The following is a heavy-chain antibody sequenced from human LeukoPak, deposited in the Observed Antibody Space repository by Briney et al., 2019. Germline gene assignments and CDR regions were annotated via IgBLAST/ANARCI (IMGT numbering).Heavy chain of an antibody. D-gene: IGHD3-3*01. V-gene: IGHV3-30*18. Sequence: PGGSLRLSCAASGFTFSTFDLHWVRQAPGKGLEWVALISYDGSNEYYADSVKGRFAISRDNSKNTLFLQSNSLRAEDTAIYYCAKGLTYNFWSGPIDYWGQGTLVTVSS. CDR2: ISYDGSNE. J-gene: IGHJ4*02. CDR1: GFTFSTFD. CDR3: AKGLTYNFWSGPIDY.